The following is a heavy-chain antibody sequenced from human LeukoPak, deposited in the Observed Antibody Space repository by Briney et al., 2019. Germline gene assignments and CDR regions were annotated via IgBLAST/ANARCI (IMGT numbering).Heavy chain of an antibody. D-gene: IGHD3-10*01. CDR1: GGSFSGYY. V-gene: IGHV4-34*01. J-gene: IGHJ4*02. Sequence: PSETLSLTCAVYGGSFSGYYWSWIRQPPGKGLEWIGEINHSGSTNYNPSLKSRVTISVDTSKNQFSLKLSSVTAADTAVYYCARHRYGSGSYTYWGQGTLVTVSS. CDR2: INHSGST. CDR3: ARHRYGSGSYTY.